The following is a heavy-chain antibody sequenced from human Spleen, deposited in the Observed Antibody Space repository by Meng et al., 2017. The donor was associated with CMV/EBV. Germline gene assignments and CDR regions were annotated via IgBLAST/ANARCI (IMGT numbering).Heavy chain of an antibody. CDR2: ISGGGGDT. Sequence: GVLKISCAASGFAFSTYAMSWVRQAPGKGLQWVSAISGGGGDTYYTDSVKGRFTISRDNSKSTLYLQMNSLRVEDTAVYYCARSSTIFGVLNYWGQGTLVTVSS. CDR1: GFAFSTYA. D-gene: IGHD3-3*01. V-gene: IGHV3-23*01. CDR3: ARSSTIFGVLNY. J-gene: IGHJ4*02.